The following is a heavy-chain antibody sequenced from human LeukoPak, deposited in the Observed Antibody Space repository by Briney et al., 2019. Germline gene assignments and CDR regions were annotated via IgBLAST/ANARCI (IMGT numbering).Heavy chain of an antibody. D-gene: IGHD1-26*01. CDR1: GGSISSGGYS. V-gene: IGHV4-31*11. J-gene: IGHJ4*02. CDR3: ARERGSYIDY. Sequence: PSQTLSLTCAVSGGSISSGGYSWSWIRQPPGKGLEWIGYIYYSGSTYYNPSLKSRVTISVDTSKNQFSLKLSSVTAADTAVFYCARERGSYIDYWGQGTLVTVSS. CDR2: IYYSGST.